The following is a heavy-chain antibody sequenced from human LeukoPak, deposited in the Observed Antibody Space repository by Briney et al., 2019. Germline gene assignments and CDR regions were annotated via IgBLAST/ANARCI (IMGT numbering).Heavy chain of an antibody. D-gene: IGHD4-23*01. CDR1: GGSISNSSYY. Sequence: PSETLSLTCIVSGGSISNSSYYWGWIRQPPGKGLEWIGSIYYSGRAYYNPSLKSRVTISVDTSKNQFSLKLTSVTAADTAVYYCARHWVVTPNYWGQGTLVTVSS. J-gene: IGHJ4*02. V-gene: IGHV4-39*01. CDR3: ARHWVVTPNY. CDR2: IYYSGRA.